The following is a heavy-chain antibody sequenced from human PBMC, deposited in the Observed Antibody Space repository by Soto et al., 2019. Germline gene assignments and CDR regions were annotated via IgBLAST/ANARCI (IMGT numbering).Heavy chain of an antibody. CDR3: AKADRSYFDY. V-gene: IGHV3-33*08. J-gene: IGHJ4*02. Sequence: GGSLRLSCAASGFTFSSYGMHWVRQAPGKGLEWVAVISYDGSDKYYADSVKGRFTISRDNSNNTLYLQMDSLRAEDTAVYYCAKADRSYFDYWGQGTLVTVSS. CDR2: ISYDGSDK. CDR1: GFTFSSYG.